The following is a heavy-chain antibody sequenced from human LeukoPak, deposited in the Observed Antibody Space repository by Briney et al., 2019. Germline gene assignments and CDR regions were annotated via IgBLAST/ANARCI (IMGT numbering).Heavy chain of an antibody. D-gene: IGHD2-2*03. Sequence: GGSLRLSCAASGFTVSSNYMSWVRQAPGKGLEWVLLIYSGGSTYYADSVKGRFTISRDNSKNTLYLQMNSLRAEDTAVYYCARVDIDIVAGMGVWGQGTTVTVSS. V-gene: IGHV3-53*01. CDR2: IYSGGST. CDR1: GFTVSSNY. CDR3: ARVDIDIVAGMGV. J-gene: IGHJ6*02.